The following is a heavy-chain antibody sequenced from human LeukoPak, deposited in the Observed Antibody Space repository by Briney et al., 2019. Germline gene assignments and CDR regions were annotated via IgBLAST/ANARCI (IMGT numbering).Heavy chain of an antibody. CDR3: ARDGKRYSSSWYTDY. J-gene: IGHJ4*02. CDR1: GFTFSSYS. Sequence: AGGSLRLSCAASGFTFSSYSMNWVRQSPGKGLEWVSSISSSSSYIYYADSVKGRFTISRDNAKNSLYLQMNSLRAKDTAVYYCARDGKRYSSSWYTDYWGQGTLVTVSS. D-gene: IGHD6-13*01. V-gene: IGHV3-21*04. CDR2: ISSSSSYI.